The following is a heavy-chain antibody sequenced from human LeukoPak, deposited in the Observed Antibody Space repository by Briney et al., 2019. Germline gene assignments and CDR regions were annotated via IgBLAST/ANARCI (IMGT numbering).Heavy chain of an antibody. CDR2: INQDGSEK. V-gene: IGHV3-7*01. CDR1: GFTFSSYW. Sequence: GGSLRLSCAASGFTFSSYWMSWVRQAPGKGLEWVANINQDGSEKYYVDSVKGRFTISRDNAKNSLYLQMNSLRAEDTAVYYCARDVATISNWFDPWGQGTLVTVSS. CDR3: ARDVATISNWFDP. D-gene: IGHD5-24*01. J-gene: IGHJ5*02.